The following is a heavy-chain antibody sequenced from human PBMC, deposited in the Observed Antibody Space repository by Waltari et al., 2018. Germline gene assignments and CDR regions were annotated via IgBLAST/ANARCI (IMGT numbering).Heavy chain of an antibody. Sequence: QVQLQESAPGLVKPSETLSLTCIVSGGSISGFYWSWIRQPPGKVLEWVGYIFYSGTTNYNPSLKSRVTISIDTSNNQFSLNLRSVTAADTAVYYCARGHSTRWYLDSWGQGTLVSVSS. CDR2: IFYSGTT. D-gene: IGHD6-13*01. J-gene: IGHJ4*02. CDR1: GGSISGFY. V-gene: IGHV4-59*01. CDR3: ARGHSTRWYLDS.